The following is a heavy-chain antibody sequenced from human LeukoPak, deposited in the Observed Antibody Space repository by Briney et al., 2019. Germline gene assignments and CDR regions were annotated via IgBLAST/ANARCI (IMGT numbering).Heavy chain of an antibody. CDR2: IIPIFGTA. J-gene: IGHJ6*03. V-gene: IGHV1-69*05. CDR3: ARGRIEYSSSSPPLIYYMDV. D-gene: IGHD6-6*01. CDR1: GGTFSSYA. Sequence: GASVKVSCKASGGTFSSYAISWVRQAPGQGLEWMGGIIPIFGTANYAQKFQGRVTITTDESTSTAYMELSSLRSEDTAVYYCARGRIEYSSSSPPLIYYMDVWGKGTTVTVSS.